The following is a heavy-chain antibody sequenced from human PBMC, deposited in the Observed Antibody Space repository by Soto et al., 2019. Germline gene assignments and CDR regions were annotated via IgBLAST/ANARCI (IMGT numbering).Heavy chain of an antibody. Sequence: QMQLVQSGAEVKKPGSSVKVSCKASGGTFSSYGINWVRQAPGQGLEWMGGIIPIFGTTNYAQKFQGRVTITADESTSTAYMELGSVRSEDTALYYCARDPRTLRGGPMWGPNFDCWGQGTLVTVSS. CDR1: GGTFSSYG. V-gene: IGHV1-69*01. CDR2: IIPIFGTT. CDR3: ARDPRTLRGGPMWGPNFDC. J-gene: IGHJ4*02. D-gene: IGHD3-16*01.